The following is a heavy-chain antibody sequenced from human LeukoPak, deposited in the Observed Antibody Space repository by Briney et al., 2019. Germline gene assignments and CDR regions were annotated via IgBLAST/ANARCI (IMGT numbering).Heavy chain of an antibody. CDR2: INHSRST. J-gene: IGHJ4*02. V-gene: IGHV4-34*01. CDR1: GGSFSGYY. D-gene: IGHD1-26*01. Sequence: SETLSLTCAVYGGSFSGYYWSWIRQPPGKGLEWIGEINHSRSTNYNPSLKSRVTISVDPYKNQFSLKLSYVTASDTAVYYCARARIVGATYVSYFDYWGQGTLVTVSS. CDR3: ARARIVGATYVSYFDY.